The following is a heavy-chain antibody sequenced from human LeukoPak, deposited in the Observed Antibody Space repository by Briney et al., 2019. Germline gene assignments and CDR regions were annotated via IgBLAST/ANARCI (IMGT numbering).Heavy chain of an antibody. J-gene: IGHJ4*02. D-gene: IGHD4-11*01. CDR2: ISYDGSSK. V-gene: IGHV3-30*04. CDR1: GFTFSSYA. Sequence: GGSLRLSCAASGFTFSSYAMHWVRQAPGKGLEWVAVISYDGSSKYYADSVKGRFTISRDNSKNSVYLQMNSLRVEDTAVYYCARDGHWEVTRGHYFDYWGQGTLVTVSS. CDR3: ARDGHWEVTRGHYFDY.